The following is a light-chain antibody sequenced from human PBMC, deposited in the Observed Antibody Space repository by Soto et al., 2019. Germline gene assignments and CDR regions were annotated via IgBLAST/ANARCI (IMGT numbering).Light chain of an antibody. V-gene: IGKV3-20*01. CDR1: QSVSNNY. J-gene: IGKJ5*01. CDR3: QQYGSSPT. Sequence: EIVLTRSPGTLSLSPGERATLSCKASQSVSNNYLAWYQQKPGRAPRVRIYGASSRATGIPDRFSGSGSGTDFTLTISRLEPEDFAVYYCQQYGSSPTFGQGTRLEIK. CDR2: GAS.